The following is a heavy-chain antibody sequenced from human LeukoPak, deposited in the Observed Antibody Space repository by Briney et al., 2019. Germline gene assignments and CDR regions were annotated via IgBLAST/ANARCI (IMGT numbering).Heavy chain of an antibody. CDR1: GGSISNYY. D-gene: IGHD1-26*01. CDR2: IYTSGST. CDR3: ARAGYSGSYSYFDY. Sequence: SSETLSLTCTVSGGSISNYYWSWIRQPAGKGLEWIGRIYTSGSTNYNPSLKSRVTISVDKSKNQFSLKLSSVTAADTAVYYCARAGYSGSYSYFDYWGQGTLVTVSS. J-gene: IGHJ4*02. V-gene: IGHV4-4*07.